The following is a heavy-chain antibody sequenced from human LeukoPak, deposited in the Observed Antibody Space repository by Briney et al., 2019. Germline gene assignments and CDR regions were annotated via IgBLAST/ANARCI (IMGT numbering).Heavy chain of an antibody. D-gene: IGHD3-10*01. J-gene: IGHJ4*02. CDR1: GGSFSGYY. Sequence: SETLSLTCAVYGGSFSGYYWSWIRQPPGKGLEWIGEINQSGSTNYNPSLKSRVTISVDTSKNQFSLKLSSVTAADTAVYYCARAGLRVTMVRRSYFDYWGQGTLVTVSS. V-gene: IGHV4-34*01. CDR3: ARAGLRVTMVRRSYFDY. CDR2: INQSGST.